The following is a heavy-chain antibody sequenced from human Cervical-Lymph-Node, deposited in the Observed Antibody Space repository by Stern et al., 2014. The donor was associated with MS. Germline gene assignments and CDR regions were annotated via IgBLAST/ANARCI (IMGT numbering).Heavy chain of an antibody. CDR1: CASISSPNW. J-gene: IGHJ5*02. V-gene: IGHV4-4*02. D-gene: IGHD5-18*01. CDR3: ARDSASP. Sequence: VQLVESGPGLVRTSGTLSLTCAVSCASISSPNWRTWVRQSPEKGLEWIGEIFHSGSFNYNPSLRRRLSISLDKTKNQFSMSLTSVTAADTAVYYCARDSASPWGQGTLVTVSS. CDR2: IFHSGSF.